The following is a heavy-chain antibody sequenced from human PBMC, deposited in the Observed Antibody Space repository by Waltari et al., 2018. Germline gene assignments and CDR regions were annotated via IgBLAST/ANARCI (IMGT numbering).Heavy chain of an antibody. CDR1: GFPFSSFA. J-gene: IGHJ4*02. D-gene: IGHD3-22*01. CDR3: AADLGSGGYYLVHFDY. V-gene: IGHV3-23*01. CDR2: ISGSGGGT. Sequence: EVQLLESGGGLVQPGGSLRLSCATSGFPFSSFAMNWVRQAPGKGLQWVSGISGSGGGTFYGDSVKGRFTISRDNSKNTLYLQMNSLTAEDTALYYCAADLGSGGYYLVHFDYWGQGALVTVSS.